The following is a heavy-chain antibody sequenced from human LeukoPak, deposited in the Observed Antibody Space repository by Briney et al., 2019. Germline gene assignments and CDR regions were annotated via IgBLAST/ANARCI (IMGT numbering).Heavy chain of an antibody. CDR2: IIPILGIA. Sequence: SVKVSCKASGGTFSSYAISWVRQAPGQGLEWMGRIIPILGIANYAQKFQGRVTITADKSTSTAYMELSSLRSEDTAVYYCATLGSSYGGWPLFDYWGQGTLLTVPS. J-gene: IGHJ4*02. CDR1: GGTFSSYA. CDR3: ATLGSSYGGWPLFDY. V-gene: IGHV1-69*04. D-gene: IGHD4-23*01.